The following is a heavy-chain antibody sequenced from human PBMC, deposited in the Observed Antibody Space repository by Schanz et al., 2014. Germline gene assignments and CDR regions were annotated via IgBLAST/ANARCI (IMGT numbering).Heavy chain of an antibody. J-gene: IGHJ4*02. V-gene: IGHV3-30-3*01. CDR1: GFTFSIYA. D-gene: IGHD6-19*01. Sequence: QVHLLESGGGLVEPGGSLRLSCSASGFTFSIYAMHWVRQAPGKGLEWVAAITTAGTKMYYADSVRGRFTVSRDNSKNTLYLEVNSLRPEDTALYDCARDNSHWLVDYWGQGTLVTVSS. CDR3: ARDNSHWLVDY. CDR2: ITTAGTKM.